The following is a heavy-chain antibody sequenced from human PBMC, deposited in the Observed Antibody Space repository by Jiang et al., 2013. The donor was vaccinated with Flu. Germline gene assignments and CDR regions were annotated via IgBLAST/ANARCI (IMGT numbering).Heavy chain of an antibody. Sequence: QLLESGGGVVQPGRSLRLSCAASGFAFSTYGMHWVRQTPGKGLEWVATIWYDGSNQFYADSVKGRFTISRDKSKNTLYLQMNRLRADDTAVYFCARDSSPGGPTTFDSWGLGTLVTVSS. CDR2: IWYDGSNQ. V-gene: IGHV3-33*01. J-gene: IGHJ4*02. CDR3: ARDSSPGGPTTFDS. CDR1: GFAFSTYG. D-gene: IGHD1-1*01.